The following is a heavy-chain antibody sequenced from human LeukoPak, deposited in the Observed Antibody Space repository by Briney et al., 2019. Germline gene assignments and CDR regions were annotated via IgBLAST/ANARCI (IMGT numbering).Heavy chain of an antibody. CDR3: VRDGGVSGYDLLDY. J-gene: IGHJ4*02. CDR2: ISSSSSYI. V-gene: IGHV3-21*01. CDR1: GFTFSSYT. D-gene: IGHD5-12*01. Sequence: GGSLRLSCAASGFTFSSYTMNWVRQAPGKGLEWVSYISSSSSYIYYADSVKARFTISRDNAKNSLSLQMNSLRAEDTAVYYCVRDGGVSGYDLLDYWGQGTLVTVSS.